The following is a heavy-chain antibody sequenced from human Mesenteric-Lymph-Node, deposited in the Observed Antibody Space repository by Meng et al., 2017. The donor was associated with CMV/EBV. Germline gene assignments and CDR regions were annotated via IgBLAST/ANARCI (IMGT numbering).Heavy chain of an antibody. V-gene: IGHV3-74*01. Sequence: GESLKISCVASGFTFSSYWMHWVRQAPGKGLVWVAHIVSDGNNTHFAGSVKGRFSMSRDNAKSTLYLQMNSLRAEDTAVYYCARGVKFGMDVWGQGSAVTVSS. J-gene: IGHJ6*02. CDR1: GFTFSSYW. D-gene: IGHD4-11*01. CDR2: IVSDGNNT. CDR3: ARGVKFGMDV.